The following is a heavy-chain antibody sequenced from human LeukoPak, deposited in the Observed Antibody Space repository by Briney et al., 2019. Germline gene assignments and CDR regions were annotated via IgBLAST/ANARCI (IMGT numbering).Heavy chain of an antibody. Sequence: GGSLRLSCATSGFIFSTYAMHWVRQAPGKGLEWVAVISYDETYKYYADSVKGRFTISRDNSKNTLYLQMNSLRGDDTAVYYCAKDYNSGPPLDYWGQGTLVTVSS. D-gene: IGHD6-19*01. V-gene: IGHV3-30*18. CDR2: ISYDETYK. CDR1: GFIFSTYA. CDR3: AKDYNSGPPLDY. J-gene: IGHJ4*02.